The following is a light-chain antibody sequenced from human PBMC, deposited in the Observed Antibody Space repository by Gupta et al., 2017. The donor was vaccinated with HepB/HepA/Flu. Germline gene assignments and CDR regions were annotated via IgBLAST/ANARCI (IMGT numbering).Light chain of an antibody. J-gene: IGLJ2*01. V-gene: IGLV2-18*02. Sequence: QSALTQPPSVSGSPGQSVTIPCTRTSSDVGNYDRVSWYQQPPGTAPNLMIYEVSNRPSGAPDRFSGSKSGNTASLTISGLQAEDEADYFGSSYATGSTVVFGGGTKLTVL. CDR3: SSYATGSTVV. CDR1: SSDVGNYDR. CDR2: EVS.